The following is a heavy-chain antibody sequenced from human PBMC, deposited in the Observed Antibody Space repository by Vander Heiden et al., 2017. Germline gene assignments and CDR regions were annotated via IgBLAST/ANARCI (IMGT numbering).Heavy chain of an antibody. D-gene: IGHD1-20*01. CDR3: SRDDITGGSGVRY. CDR2: IRSKAFPGTT. V-gene: IGHV3-49*05. J-gene: IGHJ4*02. CDR1: GFTFGDYA. Sequence: EVQLVESGGGLLKPGRSLRLSCSASGFTFGDYAMSWFRQAPGKGLEWVGFIRSKAFPGTTEYAASVKGRFTISRDNSKSIAYLQMNSLRTEDTAVYYCSRDDITGGSGVRYWGQGTLVTVSS.